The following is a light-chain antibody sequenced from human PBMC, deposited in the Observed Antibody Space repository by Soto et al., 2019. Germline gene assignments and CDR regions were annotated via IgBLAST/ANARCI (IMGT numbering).Light chain of an antibody. J-gene: IGLJ3*02. Sequence: QSVLTQPPSVSGAPGQRVTISCTGSSSNIGAGYDVHWYQQLPGTAPKLLIYGNSNRPSAVPDRFSGSKSGTSAYLDITGLQAEDEADYSCHSYDSSLSALFGGGTKLTVL. CDR1: SSNIGAGYD. V-gene: IGLV1-40*01. CDR2: GNS. CDR3: HSYDSSLSAL.